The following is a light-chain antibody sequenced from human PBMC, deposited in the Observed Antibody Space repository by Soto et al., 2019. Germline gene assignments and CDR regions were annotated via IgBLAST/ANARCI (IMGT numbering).Light chain of an antibody. Sequence: DIRMTQSPATLSASVGDRVTITCRASQRVDRWLAWYQQKPGKAPKLLISYASTLESGVPSRFSGSGSVTEFTLAIASLQPDDFATYYCQQYKDYTYTFGQGTRVENK. CDR2: YAS. CDR3: QQYKDYTYT. J-gene: IGKJ1*01. CDR1: QRVDRW. V-gene: IGKV1-5*01.